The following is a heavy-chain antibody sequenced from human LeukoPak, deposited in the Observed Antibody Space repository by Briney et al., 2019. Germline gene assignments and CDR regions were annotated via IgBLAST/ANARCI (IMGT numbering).Heavy chain of an antibody. D-gene: IGHD5-12*01. CDR2: ISYSGST. V-gene: IGHV4-39*07. J-gene: IGHJ5*02. CDR3: ARDLGGYDNDNWFDP. Sequence: SETLSLTCTVSGGSISSSSYYWGWIRQPPGKGLEWIGSISYSGSTYYNPSLKGRVTISVDTSKNQFSLKLSSVTAADTAVYYCARDLGGYDNDNWFDPWGQGTLVTVSS. CDR1: GGSISSSSYY.